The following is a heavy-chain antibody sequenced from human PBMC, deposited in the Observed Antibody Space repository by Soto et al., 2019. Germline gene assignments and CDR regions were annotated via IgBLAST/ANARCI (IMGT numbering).Heavy chain of an antibody. CDR2: ISSSSSYI. CDR1: GVTFGSHS. CDR3: ARLSAAGTGPSVDY. D-gene: IGHD6-13*01. V-gene: IGHV3-21*01. J-gene: IGHJ4*02. Sequence: PGGSLRLCCAASGVTFGSHSMSWVRHAPRKGLEWVSSISSSSSYISYADSVKGRFTISRDNAKNSLYLQMNSLRAEDTAVYYCARLSAAGTGPSVDYWGQGTLVTVSS.